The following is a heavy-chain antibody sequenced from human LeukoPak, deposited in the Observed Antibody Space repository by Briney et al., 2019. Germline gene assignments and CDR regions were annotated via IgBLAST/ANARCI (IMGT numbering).Heavy chain of an antibody. CDR1: GYTFTSYG. J-gene: IGHJ4*02. Sequence: ASVKASCKASGYTFTSYGISWVRQAPGQGLEWMGWISAYNGNTNYAQKLQGRVTMTTDTSTSTAYMELRSLRSDDTAVYYCARWAMVRGVIIFAYFDYWGQGTLVTVSS. D-gene: IGHD3-10*01. CDR2: ISAYNGNT. CDR3: ARWAMVRGVIIFAYFDY. V-gene: IGHV1-18*01.